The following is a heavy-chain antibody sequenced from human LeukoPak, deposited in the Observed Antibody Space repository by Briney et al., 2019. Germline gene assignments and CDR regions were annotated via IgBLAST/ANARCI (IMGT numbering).Heavy chain of an antibody. CDR2: IYYSGST. Sequence: SETLSLTCTVSGGSISSSSYYWGWIRQPPGKGLEWIGSIYYSGSTYYNPSLKSRVTISVDTSKNQFSLKLSSVTAADTAVYYCARDSSRIAVAGTMVYWGQGTLVTVSS. CDR1: GGSISSSSYY. D-gene: IGHD6-19*01. V-gene: IGHV4-39*07. CDR3: ARDSSRIAVAGTMVY. J-gene: IGHJ4*02.